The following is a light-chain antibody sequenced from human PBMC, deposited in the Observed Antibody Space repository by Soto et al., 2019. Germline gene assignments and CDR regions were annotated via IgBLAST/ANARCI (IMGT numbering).Light chain of an antibody. CDR3: AAWDDNLNAYV. Sequence: CVLTQPGSGSGNPGERGRISCNGGRSKIGSNSVNWYQQLPGTAPKLSIYSNKQRPSGLPDRFSGSKSRTSASLAISGLQSEDEADYYCAAWDDNLNAYVLGPVTKVPVL. V-gene: IGLV1-44*01. CDR1: RSKIGSNS. CDR2: SNK. J-gene: IGLJ1*01.